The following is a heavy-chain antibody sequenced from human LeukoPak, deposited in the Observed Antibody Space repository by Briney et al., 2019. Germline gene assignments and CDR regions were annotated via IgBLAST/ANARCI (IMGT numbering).Heavy chain of an antibody. Sequence: SETLSLTCTVSGDSISSYYWNWIRQPPGKGLEWIGHIYYSGITNFNPSLKSRVTISIDTSKNQFSLKLSSVTAADTAIYYCARHVPFFDSFDIWGQGTTVTVSS. J-gene: IGHJ3*02. V-gene: IGHV4-59*08. D-gene: IGHD3-22*01. CDR2: IYYSGIT. CDR1: GDSISSYY. CDR3: ARHVPFFDSFDI.